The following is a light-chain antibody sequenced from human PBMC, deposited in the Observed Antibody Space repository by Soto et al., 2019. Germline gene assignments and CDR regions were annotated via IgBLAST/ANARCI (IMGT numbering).Light chain of an antibody. V-gene: IGKV1-12*01. CDR2: ATS. CDR3: QQTHSLPLS. Sequence: SQMTQSPSSLSASVGDRVTMTCRASQGVGGWLAWYQQKPGKVPKLLIYATSSLHSGVPSRFSGSGSGTDFTLSISSLQPEDFATYYCQQTHSLPLSFGPGTKVDIK. J-gene: IGKJ3*01. CDR1: QGVGGW.